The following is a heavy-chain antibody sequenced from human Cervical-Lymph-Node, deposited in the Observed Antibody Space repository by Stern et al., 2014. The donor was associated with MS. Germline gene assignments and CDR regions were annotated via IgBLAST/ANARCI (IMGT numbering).Heavy chain of an antibody. V-gene: IGHV2-26*01. J-gene: IGHJ4*02. Sequence: QVTLKESGPVLVKPTETLMLTCTVSGFSLSNGRMGVSWIRQPPGKALEWLAPNFSNDERSYSTSLKSRLTISKDTSRSQVVLTMTNMDPVDTATYFCARILYDGAYRGDYWGQGILVTVSS. D-gene: IGHD3-10*01. CDR2: NFSNDER. CDR1: GFSLSNGRMG. CDR3: ARILYDGAYRGDY.